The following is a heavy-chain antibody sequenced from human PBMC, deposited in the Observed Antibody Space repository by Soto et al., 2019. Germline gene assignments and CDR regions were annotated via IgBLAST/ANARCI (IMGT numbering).Heavy chain of an antibody. V-gene: IGHV3-11*01. D-gene: IGHD6-13*01. CDR1: GFTFSDYY. CDR2: ISSSGSTI. Sequence: PGGSLRLSCAASGFTFSDYYMSWIRQAPGKGLEWVSYISSSGSTIYYADSVKGRFTISRDNAKNSLYLQMNSLRAEDTAVYYCARVGVAAARNRFDPWGQGTLVTVSS. CDR3: ARVGVAAARNRFDP. J-gene: IGHJ5*02.